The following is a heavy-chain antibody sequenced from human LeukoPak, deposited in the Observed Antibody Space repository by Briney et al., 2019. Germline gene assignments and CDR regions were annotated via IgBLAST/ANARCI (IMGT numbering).Heavy chain of an antibody. D-gene: IGHD2-2*01. J-gene: IGHJ4*02. CDR2: INWNGGST. CDR3: ARAPITSPFYFDY. Sequence: GGSLRLSCTTSGFAFDDHGMSWVRQVPGKGLEWVSGINWNGGSTGYADPLRGRFTISRDNAKNSLYLQMDSLRAEDTALYYWARAPITSPFYFDYWGQGTLVTVSS. CDR1: GFAFDDHG. V-gene: IGHV3-20*04.